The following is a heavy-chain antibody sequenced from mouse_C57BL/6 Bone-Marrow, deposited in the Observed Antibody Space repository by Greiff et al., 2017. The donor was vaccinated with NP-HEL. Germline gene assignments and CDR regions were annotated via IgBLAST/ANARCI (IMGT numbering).Heavy chain of an antibody. D-gene: IGHD2-4*01. CDR2: INPYNGGT. CDR3: ARFGDDYDRY. CDR1: GYTFTDYY. J-gene: IGHJ3*01. V-gene: IGHV1-19*01. Sequence: EVQLQQSGPVLVKPGASVKMSCKASGYTFTDYYMNWVKQSHGKSLEWIGVINPYNGGTSYNQKFKGKDTLTVDKSSRTAYMELNSLTSEDSAVYYCARFGDDYDRYWGQGTLVTVSA.